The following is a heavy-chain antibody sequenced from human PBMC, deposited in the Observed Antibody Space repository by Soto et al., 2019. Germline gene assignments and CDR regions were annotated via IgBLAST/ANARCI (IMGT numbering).Heavy chain of an antibody. V-gene: IGHV1-3*05. Sequence: QVQLVQSEAEEKKPGASVKVSCKASGYTFTSYAMHWVRKAPGQRLEWMGWINAGNGNTKYSQKFQGRVTITRDTSASTAYMELSSLRSEDTAVYYCARSIVVVTALDYWGQGTLVTVSS. CDR1: GYTFTSYA. CDR3: ARSIVVVTALDY. J-gene: IGHJ4*02. CDR2: INAGNGNT. D-gene: IGHD2-21*02.